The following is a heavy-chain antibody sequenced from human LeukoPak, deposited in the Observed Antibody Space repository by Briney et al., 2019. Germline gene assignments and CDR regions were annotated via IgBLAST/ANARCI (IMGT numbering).Heavy chain of an antibody. J-gene: IGHJ4*02. CDR1: GGSISSGDYY. Sequence: SQTLSLTCTVSGGSISSGDYYWSWIRQPPGKGLEWIGYIYYSGSTYYNPSLKSRVTISVDTSKNQFSLKLSSVTAADTAVYYCARGLPYTAMVTGGYVYWGQGTLVTVSS. V-gene: IGHV4-30-4*01. CDR2: IYYSGST. CDR3: ARGLPYTAMVTGGYVY. D-gene: IGHD5-18*01.